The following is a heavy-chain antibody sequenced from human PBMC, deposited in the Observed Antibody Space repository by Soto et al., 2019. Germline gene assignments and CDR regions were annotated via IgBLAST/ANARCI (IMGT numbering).Heavy chain of an antibody. Sequence: GGSLRLSCAASGFTFSSYGMHWVRQAPGKGLEWVAVIWYDGSNKYYADSVKGRFTISRDNSKNTLYLQMNSLRAEDTAVYYCARDLVSYGLFDYWGQGTLVTVSS. D-gene: IGHD5-18*01. V-gene: IGHV3-33*01. CDR2: IWYDGSNK. CDR1: GFTFSSYG. J-gene: IGHJ4*02. CDR3: ARDLVSYGLFDY.